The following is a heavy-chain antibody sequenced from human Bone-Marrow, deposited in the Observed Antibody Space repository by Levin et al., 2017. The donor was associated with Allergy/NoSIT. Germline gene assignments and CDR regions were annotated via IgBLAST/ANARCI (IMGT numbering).Heavy chain of an antibody. CDR2: IYHSGST. J-gene: IGHJ3*02. V-gene: IGHV4-38-2*01. CDR3: ASNLPLGCSSTSCQHHDAFDI. D-gene: IGHD2-2*01. CDR1: GSSISSGYY. Sequence: PSETLSLTCAVSGSSISSGYYWGWIRQPPGKGLEWIGSIYHSGSTYYNPSLKSRVTISVDTSKNQFSLKLSSVTAADTAVYYCASNLPLGCSSTSCQHHDAFDIWGQGTMVTVSS.